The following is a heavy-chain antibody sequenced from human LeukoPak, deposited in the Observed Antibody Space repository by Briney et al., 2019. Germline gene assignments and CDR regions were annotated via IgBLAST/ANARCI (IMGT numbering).Heavy chain of an antibody. V-gene: IGHV3-15*01. CDR1: GFTFTNAW. D-gene: IGHD4-17*01. CDR3: TVDRYGDDQFQH. J-gene: IGHJ1*01. Sequence: GGSLRLSCAASGFTFTNAWMSWVRQAPGKGLDWVGRIKSKSGGGTTDYATPVKGRFTISSDDSKNTLYLQMNSLKTEDTAVYYCTVDRYGDDQFQHWGQGTLVTVSS. CDR2: IKSKSGGGTT.